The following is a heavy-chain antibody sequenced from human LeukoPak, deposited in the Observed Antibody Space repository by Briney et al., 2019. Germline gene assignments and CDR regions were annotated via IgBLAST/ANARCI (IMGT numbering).Heavy chain of an antibody. CDR1: GGSIRSYY. CDR3: ASLQESRGY. CDR2: IYYSGST. Sequence: PSETLSLTCTVSGGSIRSYYWSWIRQPPGKGLEWIGYIYYSGSTNYNPSLKSRVTISVDTSKNQFSLKLSSVTAADTAVYYCASLQESRGYWGQGTLVTVSS. J-gene: IGHJ4*02. V-gene: IGHV4-59*08.